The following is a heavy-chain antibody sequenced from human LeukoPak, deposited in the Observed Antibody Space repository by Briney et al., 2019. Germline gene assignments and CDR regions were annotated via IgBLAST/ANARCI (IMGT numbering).Heavy chain of an antibody. J-gene: IGHJ4*02. CDR3: ARDTHDYYDSSGYPAGDFDY. V-gene: IGHV1-18*01. CDR1: GYTFTSYG. Sequence: ASVRVSCKASGYTFTSYGISWVRQAPGQGLEWMGWISAYNGNTNYAQKLQGRVTMTTDTSTSTAYMELRSLRSDDTAVYYCARDTHDYYDSSGYPAGDFDYWGQGTLVTVSS. CDR2: ISAYNGNT. D-gene: IGHD3-22*01.